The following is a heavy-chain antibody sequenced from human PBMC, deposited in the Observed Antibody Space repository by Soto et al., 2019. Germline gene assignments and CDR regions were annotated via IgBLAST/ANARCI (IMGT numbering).Heavy chain of an antibody. D-gene: IGHD3-10*01. Sequence: SETLSLTCTVSGDSVTSGNYYWSWIRQPPGKGLEWIGHIYYSGGTNYSPSLKSRVTISLDTSKNQFSLKLSSVTAADTAVYYCARAGYGSGSPETFDYWGQGTLVTVSS. V-gene: IGHV4-61*01. CDR3: ARAGYGSGSPETFDY. CDR1: GDSVTSGNYY. J-gene: IGHJ4*02. CDR2: IYYSGGT.